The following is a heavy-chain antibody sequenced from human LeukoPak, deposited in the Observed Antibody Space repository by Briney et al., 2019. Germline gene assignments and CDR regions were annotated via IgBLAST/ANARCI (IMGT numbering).Heavy chain of an antibody. D-gene: IGHD2-15*01. Sequence: SETLSLTCTVSGGSISSYYGSWVRQPAGKGLEWIGRIYTSGSTNYNPSLKSRVTMSVDTSKNQFSLELSSLTAADTAVYYCARGVSLGYCSGGSCYNRFDAWGQGTLVTVSS. CDR1: GGSISSYY. CDR3: ARGVSLGYCSGGSCYNRFDA. V-gene: IGHV4-4*07. J-gene: IGHJ5*02. CDR2: IYTSGST.